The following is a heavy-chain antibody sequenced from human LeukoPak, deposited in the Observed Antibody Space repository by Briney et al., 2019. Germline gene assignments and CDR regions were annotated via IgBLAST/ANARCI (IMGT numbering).Heavy chain of an antibody. J-gene: IGHJ4*02. D-gene: IGHD3-10*01. V-gene: IGHV3-30*04. CDR2: ISYDGSNK. CDR1: GFTFSSYA. Sequence: GGSLRLSCAASGFTFSSYAMHWVRQAPGKGLEWVAVISYDGSNKYYADSVKGRFTISRDNSKNTLYLQMNSLRAEDTAVYYCARGPLLLWFGELLSPFDYWGQGTLVTVSS. CDR3: ARGPLLLWFGELLSPFDY.